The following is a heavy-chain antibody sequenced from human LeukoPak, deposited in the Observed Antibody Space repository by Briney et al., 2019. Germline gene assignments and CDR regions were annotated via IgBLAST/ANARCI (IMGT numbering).Heavy chain of an antibody. J-gene: IGHJ5*02. CDR2: INPSGGST. CDR3: ARDISVRDAAWWFNP. CDR1: GYTFTSYY. V-gene: IGHV1-46*01. D-gene: IGHD5-24*01. Sequence: AASVKVSCKASGYTFTSYYMHWVRQAPGQGLEWMGIINPSGGSTSYAQKFQGRVTMTRDTSTSTVYMELSSLRSEDTAVYYCARDISVRDAAWWFNPWGQGTLVTVSS.